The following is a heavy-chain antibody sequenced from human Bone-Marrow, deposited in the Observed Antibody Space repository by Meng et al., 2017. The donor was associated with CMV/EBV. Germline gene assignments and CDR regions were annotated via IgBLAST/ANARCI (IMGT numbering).Heavy chain of an antibody. D-gene: IGHD3-3*01. J-gene: IGHJ4*02. V-gene: IGHV3-21*01. CDR2: ISSSSSYI. Sequence: GESLKISCAASGFTFSTYSMNWVRQAPGKGLEWVSSISSSSSYIYYADSVKGRFTISRDNAKNSLYLQMNSLRAEDPAVYYCARDQPRYDFWSGYSSDYWGQGTLVTVSS. CDR3: ARDQPRYDFWSGYSSDY. CDR1: GFTFSTYS.